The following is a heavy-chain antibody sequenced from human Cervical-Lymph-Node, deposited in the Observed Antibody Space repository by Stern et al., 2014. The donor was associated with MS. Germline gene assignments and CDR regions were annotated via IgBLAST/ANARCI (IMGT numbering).Heavy chain of an antibody. V-gene: IGHV1-24*01. CDR3: ASHTAMDYYFDY. J-gene: IGHJ4*02. D-gene: IGHD5-18*01. CDR1: GYTLTELS. Sequence: VQLVESEAEVKKPGASVKVSCKVSGYTLTELSMHWVRQAPGKGLEWMGGFDPEDGETIYAQKFQGRVTMTEDTSTDTAYMELSSLRSEDTAVYYCASHTAMDYYFDYWGQGTLVTVSS. CDR2: FDPEDGET.